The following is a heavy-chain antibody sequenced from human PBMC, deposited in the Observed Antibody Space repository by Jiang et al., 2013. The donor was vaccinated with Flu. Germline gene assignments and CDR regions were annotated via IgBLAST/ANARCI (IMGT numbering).Heavy chain of an antibody. CDR3: ASRDYDFWSGYPN. Sequence: GLVKPSETLSLTCTVSGGSISSSSYYWGWIRQPPGKGLEWIGSIYYSGSTYYNPSLKSRVTISVDTSKNQFSLKLSSVTAADTAVYYCASRDYDFWSGYPNWGQGTLVTVSS. D-gene: IGHD3-3*01. CDR1: GGSISSSSYY. J-gene: IGHJ4*02. CDR2: IYYSGST. V-gene: IGHV4-39*01.